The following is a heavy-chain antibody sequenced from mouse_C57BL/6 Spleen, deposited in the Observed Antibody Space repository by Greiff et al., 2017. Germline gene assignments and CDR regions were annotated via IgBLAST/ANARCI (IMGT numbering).Heavy chain of an antibody. CDR2: INPNYGTT. D-gene: IGHD2-2*01. J-gene: IGHJ4*01. CDR3: ARGVTTRGPCAMDY. Sequence: LVESGPELVKPGASVKISCKASGYSFTDYNMNWVKQSNGKSLEWIGVINPNYGTTSYNQKFKGKATLTVDQSSSTAYMQLNSLTSEDSAVYYCARGVTTRGPCAMDYWGQGTSVTVSS. V-gene: IGHV1-39*01. CDR1: GYSFTDYN.